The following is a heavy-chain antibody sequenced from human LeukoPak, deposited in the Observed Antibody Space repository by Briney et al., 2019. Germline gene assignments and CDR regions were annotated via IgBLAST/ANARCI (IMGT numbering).Heavy chain of an antibody. J-gene: IGHJ3*02. CDR2: ISGSGGST. V-gene: IGHV3-23*01. CDR1: GFSISNYW. D-gene: IGHD3-22*01. Sequence: GGSLRLSCAASGFSISNYWMNWVRQAPGKGLEWVSAISGSGGSTYYADSVKGRFTISRDNSKNTLYLQMNSLRAEDTAVYYCAKSLDYDSSGNDAFDIWGQGTMVTVSS. CDR3: AKSLDYDSSGNDAFDI.